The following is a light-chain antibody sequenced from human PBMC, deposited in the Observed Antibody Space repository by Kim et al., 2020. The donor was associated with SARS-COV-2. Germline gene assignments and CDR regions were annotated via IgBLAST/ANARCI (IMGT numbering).Light chain of an antibody. Sequence: GQRGTNTCSGSSSNNASNTVNWYQQPTGTAPKLIIYSNNQRPSGVPDRFSGSKSGTSASLAISGLQSEDEADYYCAAWDDSLNGVVFGGGTQLTVL. CDR1: SSNNASNT. V-gene: IGLV1-44*01. CDR3: AAWDDSLNGVV. J-gene: IGLJ2*01. CDR2: SNN.